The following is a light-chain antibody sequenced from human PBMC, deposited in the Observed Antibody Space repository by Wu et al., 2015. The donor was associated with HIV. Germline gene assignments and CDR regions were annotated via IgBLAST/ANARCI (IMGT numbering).Light chain of an antibody. CDR2: GAS. J-gene: IGKJ1*01. CDR1: QSVYSGD. CDR3: QHYGISLMWT. Sequence: PCRARQSVYSGDLAXFQQNLARLPGSSSYGASRRAAGIPDGFGGSASGTDFTLTISRLEPEDFAVYYCQHYGISLMWTFGQGIKVEMK. V-gene: IGKV3-20*01.